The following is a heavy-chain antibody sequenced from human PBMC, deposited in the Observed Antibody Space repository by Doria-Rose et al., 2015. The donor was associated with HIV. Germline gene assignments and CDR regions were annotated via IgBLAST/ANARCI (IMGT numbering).Heavy chain of an antibody. CDR3: ATGVTLDH. J-gene: IGHJ4*02. V-gene: IGHV3-21*01. D-gene: IGHD3-10*01. CDR2: ISSTSAHI. Sequence: VQLVQSGGGLVRPGGSLRLSCATSGFTFSSHRINWVRQAPGKALEWVSSISSTSAHINYADSVRGRFTISRDNARNSLYLQMDSLRAEDTAIYYCATGVTLDHWGQGTLVTVSS. CDR1: GFTFSSHR.